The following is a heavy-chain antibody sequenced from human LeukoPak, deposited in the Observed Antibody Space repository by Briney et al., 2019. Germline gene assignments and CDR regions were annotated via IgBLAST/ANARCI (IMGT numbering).Heavy chain of an antibody. D-gene: IGHD5-24*01. CDR3: AREEIRSWFDP. CDR2: IYYSGST. V-gene: IGHV4-59*01. CDR1: AGSISSYY. Sequence: SQTLSLTCTVAAGSISSYYWSLIRQPAGKGLELFGYIYYSGSTNYNPSLKSRVTISVDTSKNKFSLKLSSVTAADTAVYYCAREEIRSWFDPWGEGTLVTVSS. J-gene: IGHJ5*02.